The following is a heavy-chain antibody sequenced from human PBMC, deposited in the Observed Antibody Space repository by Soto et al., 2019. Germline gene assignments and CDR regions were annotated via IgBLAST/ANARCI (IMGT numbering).Heavy chain of an antibody. D-gene: IGHD2-21*01. CDR1: GFTVSNNY. CDR3: APIPGGGGY. V-gene: IGHV3-53*01. Sequence: EVQLVESGGGLIQPGGSLRLSCAVSGFTVSNNYMSWVRQAPGKGLEGVSVIYSGGYTAYGDSVKGRFTISRDNSKNTTILQMNSESAAVMGVYSWAPIPGGGGYWGQGTLVTVSS. CDR2: IYSGGYT. J-gene: IGHJ4*02.